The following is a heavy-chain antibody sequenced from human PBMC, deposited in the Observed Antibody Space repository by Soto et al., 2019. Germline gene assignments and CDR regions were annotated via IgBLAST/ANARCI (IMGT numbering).Heavy chain of an antibody. CDR2: IIPSSSTI. J-gene: IGHJ4*02. V-gene: IGHV3-48*01. D-gene: IGHD2-15*01. Sequence: GGSLRLSCAASGFTFSSYSMYWVRQAPGKGLEWVSYIIPSSSTIYYADSVKGRFTISRDNSKNTLFLQMNSLRAEDTAVYYFARSPYCSGGSCYLIESYFDYWGQGTLVTVSS. CDR1: GFTFSSYS. CDR3: ARSPYCSGGSCYLIESYFDY.